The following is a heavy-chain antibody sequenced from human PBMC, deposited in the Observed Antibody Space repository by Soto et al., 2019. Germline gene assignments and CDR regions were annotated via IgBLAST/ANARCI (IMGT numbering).Heavy chain of an antibody. D-gene: IGHD1-7*01. J-gene: IGHJ4*02. CDR3: AREDNWNYGGYFDY. V-gene: IGHV3-33*01. CDR2: IWYDGSNK. Sequence: QVQLVESGGGVVQPGRSLRLSCAASGFTFSSYAMHWVRQAPGKGLEWVAVIWYDGSNKYYADSVKGRFTISRDNSKNTLYLQMNSLRAEDTAVYDCAREDNWNYGGYFDYRGQGTLVTVSS. CDR1: GFTFSSYA.